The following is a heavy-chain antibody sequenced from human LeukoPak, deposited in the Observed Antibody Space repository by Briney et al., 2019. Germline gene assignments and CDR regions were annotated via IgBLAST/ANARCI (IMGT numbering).Heavy chain of an antibody. CDR3: ARHYYDSSGYYPQGYYYGMDV. CDR1: GRSISSSY. CDR2: IYTSGST. D-gene: IGHD3-22*01. J-gene: IGHJ6*02. V-gene: IGHV4-4*07. Sequence: SSETLSLTCTVSGRSISSSYWSWIRQPAGKGLEWIGRIYTSGSTNYNPSLKSRVTMSVDTSKNQFSLKLSSVTAADTAVYYCARHYYDSSGYYPQGYYYGMDVWGQGTTVTVSS.